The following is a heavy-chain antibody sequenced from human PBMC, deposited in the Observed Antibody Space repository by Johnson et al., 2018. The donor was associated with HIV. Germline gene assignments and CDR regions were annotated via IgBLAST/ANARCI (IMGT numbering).Heavy chain of an antibody. Sequence: MQLVESGGGLVKPGGSLRLSCVASGFTFSDYYMSWIRQAPGKGLEWISYISSSDSTIYSADSVQGRFTISRDNAKKSLYLQMNSLRAEDTAMYYCARDHLSSRGAFDIWGQGTMVTVSS. CDR3: ARDHLSSRGAFDI. CDR1: GFTFSDYY. CDR2: ISSSDSTI. V-gene: IGHV3-11*04. D-gene: IGHD6-13*01. J-gene: IGHJ3*02.